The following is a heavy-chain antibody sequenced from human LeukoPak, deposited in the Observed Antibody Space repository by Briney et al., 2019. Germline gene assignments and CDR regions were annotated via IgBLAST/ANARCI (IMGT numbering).Heavy chain of an antibody. CDR1: GFTFSSYW. V-gene: IGHV3-7*04. CDR2: IKQDGSEK. Sequence: GGSLRLSCAASGFTFSSYWMSWVRQAPGKGLEWVANIKQDGSEKYYVDSVKGRFTISRDNAKNSLYLQMNSLRAEDTAVYYCARASSSYYYYYMDVWGKGTTVTVSS. CDR3: ARASSSYYYYYMDV. J-gene: IGHJ6*03.